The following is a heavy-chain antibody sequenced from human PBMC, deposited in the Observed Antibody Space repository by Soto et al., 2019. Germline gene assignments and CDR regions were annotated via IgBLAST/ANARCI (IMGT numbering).Heavy chain of an antibody. CDR3: ARDIRDYYYGMDV. CDR1: GFTFSSYA. V-gene: IGHV3-30-3*01. Sequence: PGGSLRLSCAASGFTFSSYAMHWVRQAPGKGLEWVAVISYDGSNKYYADSVKGRFTISRDNSKNTLYLQMNSLRAEDTAVYYCARDIRDYYYGMDVWGQGTTVTVSS. CDR2: ISYDGSNK. D-gene: IGHD3-16*01. J-gene: IGHJ6*02.